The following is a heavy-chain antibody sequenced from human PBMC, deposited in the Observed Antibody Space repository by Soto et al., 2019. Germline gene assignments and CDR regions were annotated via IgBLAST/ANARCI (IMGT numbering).Heavy chain of an antibody. CDR1: GGSLSGYY. CDR3: ARRSGYYYYYYGMDV. Sequence: PSETLSLTCAVYGGSLSGYYWSWIRQPPGKGLEWIGEINHSGSTNYNPSLKSRVTISVDTSKNQFSLKLSSVTAADTAVYYCARRSGYYYYYYGMDVWGQGTTVTVSS. CDR2: INHSGST. V-gene: IGHV4-34*01. D-gene: IGHD3-3*01. J-gene: IGHJ6*02.